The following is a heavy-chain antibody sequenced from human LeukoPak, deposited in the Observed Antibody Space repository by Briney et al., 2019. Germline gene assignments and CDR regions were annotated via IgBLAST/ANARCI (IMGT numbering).Heavy chain of an antibody. D-gene: IGHD3-10*01. CDR1: GFTFSSYS. CDR3: ASVGSGSYPFDY. CDR2: ISSSSSYI. J-gene: IGHJ4*02. Sequence: GGSLRLSCAASGFTFSSYSMNWVRQAPGKGLEWVSSISSSSSYIYYADSVKGRFTISRDNAKNSLYLQMNSLRAEDTAVYYCASVGSGSYPFDYWGQGTLVTVSS. V-gene: IGHV3-21*04.